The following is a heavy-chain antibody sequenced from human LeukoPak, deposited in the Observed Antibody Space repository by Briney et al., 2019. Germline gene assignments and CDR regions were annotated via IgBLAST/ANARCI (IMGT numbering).Heavy chain of an antibody. J-gene: IGHJ5*02. CDR3: ARGIAAASNWFDP. Sequence: SETLSLTCTVSGGSITSSSYYWGWIRQPPGKGLEWIGSIYYSGSTYYNPSLKSRVTISVDTSKNQFSLKLSSVTAADTAVYYCARGIAAASNWFDPWGQGTLVTVSS. CDR1: GGSITSSSYY. D-gene: IGHD6-13*01. CDR2: IYYSGST. V-gene: IGHV4-39*07.